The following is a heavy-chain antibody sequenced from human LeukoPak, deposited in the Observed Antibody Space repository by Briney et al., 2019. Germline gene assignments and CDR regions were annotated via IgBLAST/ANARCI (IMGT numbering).Heavy chain of an antibody. CDR3: ARDPYYYYGMDG. J-gene: IGHJ6*02. CDR1: GFTFSSYS. Sequence: GGSLRLSCAASGFTFSSYSMNSVRQAPGKGLEWVSSISSSSSYIYYADSVKGRFTISRDNAKNSLYLQMNSLRAEDTAVYYCARDPYYYYGMDGWGQGTTVTVYS. CDR2: ISSSSSYI. V-gene: IGHV3-21*01.